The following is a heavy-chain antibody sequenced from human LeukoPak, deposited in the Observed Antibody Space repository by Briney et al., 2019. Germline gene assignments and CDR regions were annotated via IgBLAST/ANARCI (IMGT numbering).Heavy chain of an antibody. CDR3: ARVVLYYDFWSAYFHD. CDR1: GFTVSSNY. J-gene: IGHJ4*02. Sequence: GGSLRLSCAASGFTVSSNYMSWVRQAPGKGLEWVSVIYSGGSTYYADSVKGRFTLSRDNSKNTLYHQMNSLRAEDTAVYYCARVVLYYDFWSAYFHDWGQGTLVTVSS. V-gene: IGHV3-66*01. CDR2: IYSGGST. D-gene: IGHD3-3*01.